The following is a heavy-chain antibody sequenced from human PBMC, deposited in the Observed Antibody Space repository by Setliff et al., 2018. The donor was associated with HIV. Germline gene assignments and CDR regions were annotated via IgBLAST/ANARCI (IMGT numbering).Heavy chain of an antibody. J-gene: IGHJ4*02. CDR1: YGSISGHY. Sequence: PSETLSLTCTVSYGSISGHYWTWIRQPPGKGLEWIGYIHHSGGTQYNPSLMSRLTMSVDSSKNQFSLSLSSVIAADTAVYYCARLPDINSWPFDYWARGTLVTVSS. CDR3: ARLPDINSWPFDY. CDR2: IHHSGGT. V-gene: IGHV4-59*11. D-gene: IGHD6-13*01.